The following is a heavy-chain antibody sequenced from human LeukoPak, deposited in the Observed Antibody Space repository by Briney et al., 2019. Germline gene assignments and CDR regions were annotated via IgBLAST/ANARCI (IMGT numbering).Heavy chain of an antibody. CDR1: GFTFSSYA. V-gene: IGHV3-23*01. CDR3: AKDKARLTAMVTPFDY. Sequence: GGSLRLSCAASGFTFSSYAMSWVRQAPGKGLEWVSAISGSGGSTYYADSVKGRFTISRDNSKNTLYLQMNSLRAEDTAVYYCAKDKARLTAMVTPFDYWGQGTLVTVSS. J-gene: IGHJ4*02. D-gene: IGHD5-18*01. CDR2: ISGSGGST.